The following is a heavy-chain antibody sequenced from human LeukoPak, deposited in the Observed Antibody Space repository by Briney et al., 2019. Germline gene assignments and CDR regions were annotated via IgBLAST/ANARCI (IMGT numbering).Heavy chain of an antibody. CDR1: GFSFSSYW. D-gene: IGHD6-6*01. CDR3: AREPDRSVRYYPARSIYEFDD. V-gene: IGHV4-59*12. J-gene: IGHJ3*01. CDR2: IYYSGST. Sequence: ASETLSLTCAASGFSFSSYWLLWVRQPPGKGLEWIGYIYYSGSTNYNPSLKSRVTISVDTSKNQFSLKLSSVTNNNMDVYYCAREPDRSVRYYPARSIYEFDDWGQGTMVTVSS.